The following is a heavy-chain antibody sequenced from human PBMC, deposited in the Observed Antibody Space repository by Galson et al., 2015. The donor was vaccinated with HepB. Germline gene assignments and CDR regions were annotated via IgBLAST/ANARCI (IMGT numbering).Heavy chain of an antibody. V-gene: IGHV4-30-2*01. CDR2: IYHSGST. Sequence: TLSLTCAVSGGSISSGDYSWIWIRQPPGKGLEWIGYIYHSGSTYYNPSLKSRVTMSVDKSKNQFSLRLSSVTAADTAVYYCARANYYDSGESGHSWFDPWGQGTLVTVSS. CDR3: ARANYYDSGESGHSWFDP. J-gene: IGHJ5*02. D-gene: IGHD3-22*01. CDR1: GGSISSGDYS.